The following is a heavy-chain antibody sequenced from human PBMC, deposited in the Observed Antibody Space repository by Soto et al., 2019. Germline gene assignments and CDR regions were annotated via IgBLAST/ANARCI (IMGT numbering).Heavy chain of an antibody. CDR2: INSMSSYI. V-gene: IGHV3-21*01. Sequence: LRLSCAASGFTFSHYSMNWVRQAPGMGLEWVSSINSMSSYIYYEDSVKGRFTISRDNAKSSLYLQMNSLRAEDTAVYYCAKGGPKGSMDVWGQGTTVTVSS. CDR1: GFTFSHYS. J-gene: IGHJ6*02. CDR3: AKGGPKGSMDV.